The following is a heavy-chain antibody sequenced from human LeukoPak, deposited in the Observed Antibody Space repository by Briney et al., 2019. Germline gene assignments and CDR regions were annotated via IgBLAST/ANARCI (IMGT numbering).Heavy chain of an antibody. D-gene: IGHD3-22*01. Sequence: GGSLRLSCAASGFTFSSYSMNWVRQAPGKGLEWVSSITSSSSYIYYAGSVKGRFTISRDNAKNSLHLQMNSLRAEDTAVYYCARHVVAVGFDYWGQGTLVTVSS. V-gene: IGHV3-21*01. CDR3: ARHVVAVGFDY. CDR1: GFTFSSYS. J-gene: IGHJ4*02. CDR2: ITSSSSYI.